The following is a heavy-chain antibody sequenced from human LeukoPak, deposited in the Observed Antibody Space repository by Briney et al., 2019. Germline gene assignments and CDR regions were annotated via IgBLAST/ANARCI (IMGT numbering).Heavy chain of an antibody. CDR3: ARALRLWGGNSGIAFDI. Sequence: PSETLSLTCAVSGGYISSASYYWSWIRQPPGKGLEWIGYIYNSGSTNYNHSLKSRVTISEDMSNNQFSLKLSSVTAADTAVYYCARALRLWGGNSGIAFDIWGQGTMVTVSS. D-gene: IGHD4-23*01. CDR2: IYNSGST. V-gene: IGHV4-61*01. J-gene: IGHJ3*02. CDR1: GGYISSASYY.